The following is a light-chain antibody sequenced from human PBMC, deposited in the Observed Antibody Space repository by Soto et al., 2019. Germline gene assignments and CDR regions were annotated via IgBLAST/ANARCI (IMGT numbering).Light chain of an antibody. J-gene: IGLJ1*01. CDR2: QDS. Sequence: SYELTQPPSVSVSPGQTASITCSGAKLGDKYACWYQQKPGQSPVMVIYQDSKRPSGIPERFSGSNSGNTATLTISGTQAMDEADYYCQVWDSSTGYVFGTGTKLTVL. CDR3: QVWDSSTGYV. CDR1: KLGDKY. V-gene: IGLV3-1*01.